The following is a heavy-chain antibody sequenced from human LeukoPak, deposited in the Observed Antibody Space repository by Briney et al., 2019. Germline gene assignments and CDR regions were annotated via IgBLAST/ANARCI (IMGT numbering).Heavy chain of an antibody. CDR3: ARDIYYYYYGMDV. Sequence: ASVKASCKASGYTFTGYYMHWVRQAPGQGLEWMGWINPNSGGTNYAQKFQGRVTMTRDTSISTAYMELSRLRSDDTAVYYCARDIYYYYYGMDVWGQGTTVTVSS. CDR2: INPNSGGT. CDR1: GYTFTGYY. J-gene: IGHJ6*02. V-gene: IGHV1-2*02.